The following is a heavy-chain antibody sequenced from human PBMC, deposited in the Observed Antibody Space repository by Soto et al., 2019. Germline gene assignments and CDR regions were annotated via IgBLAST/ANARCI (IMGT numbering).Heavy chain of an antibody. CDR2: ISSNSRSI. J-gene: IGHJ3*01. CDR3: ARGGFAF. V-gene: IGHV3-21*01. Sequence: TPWRVLDWFSSISSNSRSIYYADSVKGRFTISRDNAKNSVSLQMSSLRVDDSAVYFCARGGFAF.